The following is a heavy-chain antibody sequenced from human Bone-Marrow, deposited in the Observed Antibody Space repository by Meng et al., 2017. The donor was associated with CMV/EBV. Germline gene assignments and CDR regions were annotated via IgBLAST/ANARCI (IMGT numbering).Heavy chain of an antibody. CDR3: ARGGSSSWYPGWFDP. CDR2: IYDSGST. D-gene: IGHD6-13*01. CDR1: GYSVSSGYY. V-gene: IGHV4-38-2*02. Sequence: SETLSLTCTVSGYSVSSGYYWGWIRQPPGKGLELIGSIYDSGSTYYNPSLKSRVTISVDTSKNQFSLKLSSVTAADTAVYYCARGGSSSWYPGWFDPWGQGTLVTVSS. J-gene: IGHJ5*02.